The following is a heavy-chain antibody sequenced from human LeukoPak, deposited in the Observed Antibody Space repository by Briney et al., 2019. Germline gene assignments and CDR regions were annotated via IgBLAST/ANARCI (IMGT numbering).Heavy chain of an antibody. Sequence: HAGGSLRLSCAASGFTFSSYGMHWVRQAPGKGLEWVAVISYDGSNKYYADSVKGRFTISRDNSKNTLYLQMNSLRAEDTAVYYCAKPDPANYFDYWGQGTLVTVSS. CDR2: ISYDGSNK. CDR1: GFTFSSYG. CDR3: AKPDPANYFDY. D-gene: IGHD2-2*01. V-gene: IGHV3-30*18. J-gene: IGHJ4*02.